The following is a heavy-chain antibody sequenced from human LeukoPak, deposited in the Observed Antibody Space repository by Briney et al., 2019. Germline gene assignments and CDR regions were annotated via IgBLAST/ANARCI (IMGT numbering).Heavy chain of an antibody. Sequence: PSETLSLTCTVSGGSISSSSYYWGWIRQPPGKGLEWIGSIYYSGSTYYNPSLKSRVTISVDTFKNQFSLKLSSVTAADTAVYYCASRKKEYSSGFDPWGQGTLVTVSS. J-gene: IGHJ5*02. D-gene: IGHD6-6*01. V-gene: IGHV4-39*01. CDR1: GGSISSSSYY. CDR3: ASRKKEYSSGFDP. CDR2: IYYSGST.